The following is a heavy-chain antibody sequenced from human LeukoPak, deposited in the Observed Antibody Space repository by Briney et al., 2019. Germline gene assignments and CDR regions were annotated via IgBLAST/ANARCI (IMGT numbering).Heavy chain of an antibody. CDR3: ARHIEGNDYSIRYYGMDV. V-gene: IGHV5-51*01. CDR1: GYSFPTYW. CDR2: IYPGDSET. J-gene: IGHJ6*04. D-gene: IGHD4-11*01. Sequence: GESLKISCKGSGYSFPTYWIGWVRQVPGRGPEWIGIIYPGDSETRYSPSFQGQVTISADKSITPAYLEFSSLKASDTAMYYCARHIEGNDYSIRYYGMDVWGEGTTVTVSS.